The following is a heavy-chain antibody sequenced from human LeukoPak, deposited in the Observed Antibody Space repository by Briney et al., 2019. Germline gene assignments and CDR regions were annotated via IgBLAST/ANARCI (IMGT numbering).Heavy chain of an antibody. Sequence: SETLSLTCTVTDGFISNFYWRWVRQPTGKGLEWIGYIYDGGNTNYNPSLKSRVTISVDTSKNQFALRLTSVTPADTAIYYCVRDRELGYWGQGTLVTVSS. J-gene: IGHJ4*02. CDR2: IYDGGNT. D-gene: IGHD2/OR15-2a*01. CDR3: VRDRELGY. CDR1: DGFISNFY. V-gene: IGHV4-59*01.